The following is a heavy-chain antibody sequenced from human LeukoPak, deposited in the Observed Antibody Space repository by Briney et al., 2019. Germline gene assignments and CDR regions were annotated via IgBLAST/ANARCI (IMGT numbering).Heavy chain of an antibody. CDR2: IYYSGST. Sequence: ASETLSLTCTVCGGSMSSYYWRWLRQPPGKGREGIGYIYYSGSTNYNHSLKRRVTISVDTSKKQFFLKLSYVVAAGTAVYYYARDLTRGYSPRAAFDIWGQGTMVTVSS. J-gene: IGHJ3*02. CDR1: GGSMSSYY. V-gene: IGHV4-59*01. CDR3: ARDLTRGYSPRAAFDI. D-gene: IGHD5-18*01.